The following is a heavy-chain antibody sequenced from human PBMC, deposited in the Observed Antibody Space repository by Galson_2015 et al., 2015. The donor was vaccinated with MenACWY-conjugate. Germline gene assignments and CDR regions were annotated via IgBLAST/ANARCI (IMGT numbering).Heavy chain of an antibody. CDR3: TSSSGWYLDGFDI. CDR1: GFIFSGSD. CDR2: IRTKGNNYAT. V-gene: IGHV3-73*01. Sequence: SLRLSCATSGFIFSGSDMHWVRQTSGKGLEWVGHIRTKGNNYATAYAASVKGRFTISRDDSKNTAYLQMNSLKSEDTAVYYCTSSSGWYLDGFDIWGQGTTVTVSS. D-gene: IGHD6-19*01. J-gene: IGHJ3*02.